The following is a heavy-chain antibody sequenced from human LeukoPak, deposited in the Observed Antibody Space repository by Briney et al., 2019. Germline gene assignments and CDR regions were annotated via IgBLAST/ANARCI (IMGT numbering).Heavy chain of an antibody. V-gene: IGHV1-2*02. CDR2: INPNSGGT. D-gene: IGHD2-2*01. Sequence: ASVKVSCKASGYTFTGYSMHWVRQAPGQGLEWMGWINPNSGGTNYAQKFQGRVTMTRDTSISTAYMELSRLRSDDTAVYYCARGAYYCSSTSCYLGWFDPWGQGTLVTVSS. CDR1: GYTFTGYS. CDR3: ARGAYYCSSTSCYLGWFDP. J-gene: IGHJ5*02.